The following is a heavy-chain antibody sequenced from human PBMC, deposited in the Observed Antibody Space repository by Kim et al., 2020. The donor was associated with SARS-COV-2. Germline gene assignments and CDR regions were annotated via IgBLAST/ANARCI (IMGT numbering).Heavy chain of an antibody. CDR1: GFTFSSYD. J-gene: IGHJ3*02. V-gene: IGHV3-13*01. CDR2: IGTAGDT. D-gene: IGHD3-10*02. CDR3: ARGLFRYYDGGRDDAFDI. Sequence: GGSLRLSCAASGFTFSSYDMHWVRQATGKGLEWVSAIGTAGDTYYPGSVKGRFTISRENAKNSLYLQMNSLRAGDTAVYYCARGLFRYYDGGRDDAFDIWGQGTMVTVSS.